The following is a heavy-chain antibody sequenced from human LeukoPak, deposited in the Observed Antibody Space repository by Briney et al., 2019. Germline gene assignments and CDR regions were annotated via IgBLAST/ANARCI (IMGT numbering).Heavy chain of an antibody. Sequence: SETLSLTCTVSGGSISSGSYYWSWIRQPAGKGLEWIGRIYTSGSTNYNPSLKSRVTMSVDTSKNQFSLKLSSVTAADTAVYYCARETYYYGPGSYYKNYYFDYWGQGTLVTVSS. D-gene: IGHD3-10*01. CDR3: ARETYYYGPGSYYKNYYFDY. CDR2: IYTSGST. J-gene: IGHJ4*02. CDR1: GGSISSGSYY. V-gene: IGHV4-61*02.